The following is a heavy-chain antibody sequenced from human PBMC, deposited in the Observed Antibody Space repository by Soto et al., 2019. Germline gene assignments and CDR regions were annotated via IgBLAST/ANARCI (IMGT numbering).Heavy chain of an antibody. CDR3: ASIAASWGMDV. Sequence: GASVKVSCKASGGTFSSYAISWVRQAPGQGLEWMGWISAYNGNTNYAQKLQGRVTMTTDTSTSTAYMELRSLRSDDTAVYYCASIAASWGMDVWGQGTTVTVSS. CDR2: ISAYNGNT. D-gene: IGHD6-6*01. J-gene: IGHJ6*02. V-gene: IGHV1-18*01. CDR1: GGTFSSYA.